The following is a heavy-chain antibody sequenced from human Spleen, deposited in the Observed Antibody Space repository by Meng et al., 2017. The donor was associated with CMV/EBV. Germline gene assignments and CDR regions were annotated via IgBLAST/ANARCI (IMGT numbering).Heavy chain of an antibody. J-gene: IGHJ4*02. CDR3: ARYSGSYLVY. V-gene: IGHV4-59*01. D-gene: IGHD1-26*01. Sequence: SETLSRTCSVSGGSISGYYWSWIRQPPGQGLEWVGFISHTGSTSYNPSLKSRVTISVDTSKNQFSLKLRSVTAADTAVYYCARYSGSYLVYWGQGTLVTVSS. CDR2: ISHTGST. CDR1: GGSISGYY.